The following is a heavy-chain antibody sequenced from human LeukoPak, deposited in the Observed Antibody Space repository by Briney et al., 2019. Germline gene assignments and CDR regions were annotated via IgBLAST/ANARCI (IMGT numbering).Heavy chain of an antibody. CDR1: GGTFSSYA. Sequence: SVKVSCKVSGGTFSSYAISWVRQAPGQGLEWMGRIIPIFGTAYYAQKFQGRVTITTDESTDTAYMELNSLRSEDTAVYYCARDCSGGSCYGPVYWYFDLWGRGTLVTVSS. CDR2: IIPIFGTA. V-gene: IGHV1-69*05. CDR3: ARDCSGGSCYGPVYWYFDL. D-gene: IGHD2-15*01. J-gene: IGHJ2*01.